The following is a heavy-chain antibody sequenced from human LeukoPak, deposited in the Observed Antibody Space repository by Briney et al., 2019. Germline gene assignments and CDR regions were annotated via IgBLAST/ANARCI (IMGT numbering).Heavy chain of an antibody. V-gene: IGHV3-13*01. J-gene: IGHJ4*02. CDR1: GFTFSSYG. CDR2: IGTAGDT. Sequence: GGSLRLSCAASGFTFSSYGMSWVRQAPGKGLEWVSAIGTAGDTYYPGSVKGRFTISRENAKNSLYLQMNSLRAGDTAVYYCARWHRAYFDYWGQGTLVTVSS. CDR3: ARWHRAYFDY.